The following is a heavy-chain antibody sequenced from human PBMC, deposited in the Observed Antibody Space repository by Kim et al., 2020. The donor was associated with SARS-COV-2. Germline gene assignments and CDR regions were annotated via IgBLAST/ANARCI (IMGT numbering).Heavy chain of an antibody. J-gene: IGHJ3*02. V-gene: IGHV4-39*07. CDR2: IYYSGST. D-gene: IGHD2-2*02. CDR1: GGSISSSSYY. Sequence: SETLSLTCTVSGGSISSSSYYWGWIRQPPGKGLEWIGSIYYSGSTYYNPSLKSRVTISVDTSKNQFSLKLSSVTAADTAVYYCARVETYCSSTSCYTRADAFDIWGQGTMVTVSS. CDR3: ARVETYCSSTSCYTRADAFDI.